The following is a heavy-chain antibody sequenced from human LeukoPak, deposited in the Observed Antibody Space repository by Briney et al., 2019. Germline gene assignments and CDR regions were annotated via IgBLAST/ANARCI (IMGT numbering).Heavy chain of an antibody. J-gene: IGHJ4*02. CDR1: GGSFSSYV. D-gene: IGHD1-26*01. Sequence: GASVKVSCKASGGSFSSYVITWVRQAPGQGLEWMGRIIPVLGVSSFAQKFQGRVTITADKSTNTAHMELSRLESGDTAVYYCARARSGTFSLFDYWGQGTLVTVSS. V-gene: IGHV1-69*04. CDR2: IIPVLGVS. CDR3: ARARSGTFSLFDY.